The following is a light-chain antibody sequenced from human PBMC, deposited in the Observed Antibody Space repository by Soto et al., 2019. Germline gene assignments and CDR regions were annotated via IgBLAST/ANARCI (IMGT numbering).Light chain of an antibody. CDR3: SSYTSSDTYV. Sequence: QSVLTEPASVSGSPGQSMTISCTGTSSDVGNYNYVSWHQHHPGKAPKLMINDVSNRPSGVSSRFSGSKSGNTASLTISGLQAEDEADYYCSSYTSSDTYVFGTGTKVTVL. CDR1: SSDVGNYNY. J-gene: IGLJ1*01. CDR2: DVS. V-gene: IGLV2-14*03.